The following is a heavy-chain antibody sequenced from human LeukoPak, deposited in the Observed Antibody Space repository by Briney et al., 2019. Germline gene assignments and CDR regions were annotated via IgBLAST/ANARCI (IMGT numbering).Heavy chain of an antibody. CDR1: GFTVSSNY. Sequence: GGSLRLSCAASGFTVSSNYMSWVRQAPGEGLEWVSVIYSGGSTFYTDSVKGRFTISRDNSKNTLYLQMNSLRAEDTAVYYCARERSSGWYEIDYWGQGTLVTVSS. CDR3: ARERSSGWYEIDY. V-gene: IGHV3-66*01. J-gene: IGHJ4*02. CDR2: IYSGGST. D-gene: IGHD6-19*01.